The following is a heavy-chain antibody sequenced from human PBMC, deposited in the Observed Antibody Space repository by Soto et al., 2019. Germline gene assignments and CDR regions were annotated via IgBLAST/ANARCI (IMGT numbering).Heavy chain of an antibody. CDR3: ARVGPYGAFDI. CDR1: GGSISSGGYY. Sequence: PSETLSLTCTVSGGSISSGGYYWSWIRQHPGKGLEWIGYIYYSGSTYYNPSLKSRVTISVDTSKNQFSLKLSSVTAAGTAVYYCARVGPYGAFDIWGQGTMVTVSS. D-gene: IGHD4-17*01. V-gene: IGHV4-31*03. J-gene: IGHJ3*02. CDR2: IYYSGST.